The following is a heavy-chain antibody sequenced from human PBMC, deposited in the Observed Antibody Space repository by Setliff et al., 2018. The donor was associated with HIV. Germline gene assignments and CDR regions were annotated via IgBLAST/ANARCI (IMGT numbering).Heavy chain of an antibody. V-gene: IGHV3-7*01. CDR2: INQDGGET. D-gene: IGHD1-26*01. CDR1: GFTFSGYW. CDR3: ARAAPRAGAAPLAYDY. J-gene: IGHJ4*02. Sequence: GGSLRLSCAASGFTFSGYWMGWVRQAPGKGLEWVANINQDGGETYYKDSVKGRLAISRDNANNSLHLQMNSLRVEDTAIYYCARAAPRAGAAPLAYDYWGQGTLVTVSS.